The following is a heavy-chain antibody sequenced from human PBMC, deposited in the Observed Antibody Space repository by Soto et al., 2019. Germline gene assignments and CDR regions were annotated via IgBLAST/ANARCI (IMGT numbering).Heavy chain of an antibody. CDR3: ARGRDGDY. CDR1: GYTFTSYG. J-gene: IGHJ4*02. V-gene: IGHV1-18*01. CDR2: ISAHNGNT. Sequence: QVHLVQSGAEVKKPGASVKVSCKASGYTFTSYGITWVRQAPGQGLEWMGWISAHNGNTDYAQKLQGRVIVTRDTSTSTAYMELRSLRSDDTAGYYCARGRDGDYWGQGALVTVSS. D-gene: IGHD6-6*01.